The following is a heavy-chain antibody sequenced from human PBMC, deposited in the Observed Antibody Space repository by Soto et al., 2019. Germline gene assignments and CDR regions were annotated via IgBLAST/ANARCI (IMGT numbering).Heavy chain of an antibody. CDR3: AREAGYNGVYFDY. D-gene: IGHD5-12*01. CDR1: GGTFSSYA. CDR2: IIPIFGTA. V-gene: IGHV1-69*13. J-gene: IGHJ4*02. Sequence: SVKFSCKASGGTFSSYAISWVRQAPGQGLEWMGGIIPIFGTANYAQKFQGRVTITADESTSTAYMELSSLRSEDTAVYYCAREAGYNGVYFDYWGQGTLVTVSS.